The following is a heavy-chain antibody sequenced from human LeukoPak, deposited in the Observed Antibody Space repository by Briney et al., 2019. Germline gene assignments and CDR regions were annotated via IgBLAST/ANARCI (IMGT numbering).Heavy chain of an antibody. Sequence: PSETLSLTCTVSGGSISSYHWSWIRQPPGKGLEWIGYIYYSGSTYYNPSLKSRVTISVDTSKNQFSLKLSSVTAADTAVYYCARADGYSGYDSATGRHFDYWGQGTLVTVSS. CDR2: IYYSGST. CDR1: GGSISSYH. V-gene: IGHV4-59*12. J-gene: IGHJ4*02. CDR3: ARADGYSGYDSATGRHFDY. D-gene: IGHD5-12*01.